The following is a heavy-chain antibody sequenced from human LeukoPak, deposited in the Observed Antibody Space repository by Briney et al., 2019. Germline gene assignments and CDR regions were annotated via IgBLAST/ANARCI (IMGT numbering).Heavy chain of an antibody. CDR3: ATREXHVLRTPGDY. V-gene: IGHV4-39*01. D-gene: IGHD4-17*01. J-gene: IGHJ4*02. CDR2: ISHTGTT. Sequence: SETLSLTXTVSGGSITISDYXXXXIRLPPGXXXXXXXTISHTGTTXXNPSXQXXXXXXVDKSKNQFSLKLSSVTAXDTAVYYCATREXHVLRTPGDYWGQGTLVTVSS. CDR1: GGSITISDYX.